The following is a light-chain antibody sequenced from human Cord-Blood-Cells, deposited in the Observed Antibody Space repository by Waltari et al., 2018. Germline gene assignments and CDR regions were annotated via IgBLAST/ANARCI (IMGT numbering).Light chain of an antibody. CDR3: QQRSNWPPF. CDR1: QSVSRY. V-gene: IGKV3-11*01. Sequence: EIVFTQFPATLSLSPGERATLSCRASQSVSRYLAWYQQKPGQAPRLLIYDASNRATGIQARFSGSGSGTDFTLTISSLEPEDFAVYYCQQRSNWPPFFGPGTKVDIK. J-gene: IGKJ3*01. CDR2: DAS.